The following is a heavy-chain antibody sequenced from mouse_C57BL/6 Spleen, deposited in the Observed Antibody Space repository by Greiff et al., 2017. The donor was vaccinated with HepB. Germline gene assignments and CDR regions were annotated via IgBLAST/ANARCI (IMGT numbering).Heavy chain of an antibody. CDR3: AREAYGSSYWYFDV. CDR1: GYTFTDYY. J-gene: IGHJ1*03. Sequence: EVKLQQSGPVLVKPGASVKMSCKASGYTFTDYYMNWVKQSHGKSLEWIGVINPYNGGTSYNQKFKGKATLTVDKSSSTAYMELNSLTSEDSAVYYCAREAYGSSYWYFDVWGTGTTVTVSS. D-gene: IGHD1-1*01. CDR2: INPYNGGT. V-gene: IGHV1-19*01.